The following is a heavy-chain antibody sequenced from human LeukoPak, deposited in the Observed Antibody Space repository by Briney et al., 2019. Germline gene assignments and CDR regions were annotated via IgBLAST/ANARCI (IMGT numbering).Heavy chain of an antibody. J-gene: IGHJ4*02. D-gene: IGHD2-15*01. CDR3: ARSGGVVVAASFDY. Sequence: SETLSLTCTVSGGSISSYYWSWIRQPAGKGLEWIGRIYTSGSTNYNPSLKSRVTISVDTSKNQFSLKLSSVTAADTAVYYCARSGGVVVAASFDYWGQGTLVTVSS. CDR1: GGSISSYY. CDR2: IYTSGST. V-gene: IGHV4-4*07.